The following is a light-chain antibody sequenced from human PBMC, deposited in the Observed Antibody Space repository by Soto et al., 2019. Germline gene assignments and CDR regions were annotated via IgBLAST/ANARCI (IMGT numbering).Light chain of an antibody. CDR1: SNDVGAYNF. Sequence: QSALTQPPSASGSPGQSVTISCTGSSNDVGAYNFISWYQQHPGKAPKLMIYEVNKRPSGVPDRFSGSKSGNTASLTVSGLQPEDDADYYCSSYGGSNNLLFGGGTKVTVL. CDR3: SSYGGSNNLL. J-gene: IGLJ2*01. CDR2: EVN. V-gene: IGLV2-8*01.